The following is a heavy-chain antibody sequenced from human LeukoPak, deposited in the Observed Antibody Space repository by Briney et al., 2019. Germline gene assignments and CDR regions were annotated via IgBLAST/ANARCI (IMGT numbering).Heavy chain of an antibody. J-gene: IGHJ4*02. CDR1: GFTFSNYA. D-gene: IGHD3-16*01. CDR3: AKHRGVTCGGADLDY. V-gene: IGHV3-23*01. Sequence: SGGSLRLSXAASGFTFSNYAMSWVCQAPGKGLEWVSAISGSGGTTYYADSVKGRFTISRDNSKNTLYLQMNSLRAEDTAVYYCAKHRGVTCGGADLDYWGQGTLVTVSS. CDR2: ISGSGGTT.